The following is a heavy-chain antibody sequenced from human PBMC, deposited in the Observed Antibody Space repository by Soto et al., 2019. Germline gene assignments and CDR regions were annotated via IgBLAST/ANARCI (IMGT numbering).Heavy chain of an antibody. CDR3: ARDGAATAYYSYGMDV. J-gene: IGHJ6*02. V-gene: IGHV1-18*04. Sequence: ASVKVSCKTSGYTFTSYGISWVRQAPGQGLEWMGWISAYNGNTNYAQKLQGRVTMTTDTSTSTAYMELRSLRSDDTAVYYCARDGAATAYYSYGMDVWGPGPTVTVSS. CDR1: GYTFTSYG. D-gene: IGHD6-13*01. CDR2: ISAYNGNT.